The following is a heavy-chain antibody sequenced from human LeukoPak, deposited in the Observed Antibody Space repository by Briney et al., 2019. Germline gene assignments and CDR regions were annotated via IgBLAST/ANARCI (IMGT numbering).Heavy chain of an antibody. CDR3: ARSVYYYDSSGYYSDY. Sequence: PGGSLRLSCAASGFTFSSYSMNWVRQAPGKGLEWVSSISSSSSYIYYADSVKGRFTISRDNAKNSLYLQMNSLRAEDTAVYYCARSVYYYDSSGYYSDYWGQGTLVTVSS. J-gene: IGHJ4*02. D-gene: IGHD3-22*01. CDR2: ISSSSSYI. CDR1: GFTFSSYS. V-gene: IGHV3-21*04.